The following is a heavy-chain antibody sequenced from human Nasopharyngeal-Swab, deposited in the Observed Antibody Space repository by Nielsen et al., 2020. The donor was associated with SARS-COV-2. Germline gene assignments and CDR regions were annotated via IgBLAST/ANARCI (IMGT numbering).Heavy chain of an antibody. V-gene: IGHV3-33*01. CDR3: ARDVDGILNWFDP. Sequence: VRQAPGKGLEWVAVIWYDGNNKYYADSVKGRFTISRDNSKNTLYLQMNSLRAEDTAVYYCARDVDGILNWFDPWGQGTLVTVSS. J-gene: IGHJ5*02. CDR2: IWYDGNNK. D-gene: IGHD5-12*01.